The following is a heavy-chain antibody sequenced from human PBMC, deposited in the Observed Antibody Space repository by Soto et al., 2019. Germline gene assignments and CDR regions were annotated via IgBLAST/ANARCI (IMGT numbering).Heavy chain of an antibody. J-gene: IGHJ4*02. Sequence: ESGGGLVQPGGSLRLSCAASGFTFNSYAMRWVRQAPGKGLEWVSAISGSGGSTYYADSVKGRFTISRDNSKNTLYLQMNSLRAEDKAGYYCARRGPGTYFDYWGQGTLVTVSS. V-gene: IGHV3-23*01. CDR2: ISGSGGST. CDR1: GFTFNSYA. D-gene: IGHD6-13*01. CDR3: ARRGPGTYFDY.